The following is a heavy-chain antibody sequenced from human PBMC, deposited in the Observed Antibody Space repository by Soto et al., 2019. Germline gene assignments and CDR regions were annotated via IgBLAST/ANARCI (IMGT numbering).Heavy chain of an antibody. J-gene: IGHJ6*02. V-gene: IGHV5-51*01. CDR2: SYPGDADT. CDR1: GYSFTSYW. Sequence: ESLKISSNASGYSFTSYWIIGGRQRPGKSRQWMRISYPGDADTRYRPSFQGQVTISADKSISTAYLQWSSLKASDTAMYYCARPSMYISSWSSPFSGMDAWGHGTTVTVSS. CDR3: ARPSMYISSWSSPFSGMDA. D-gene: IGHD6-13*01.